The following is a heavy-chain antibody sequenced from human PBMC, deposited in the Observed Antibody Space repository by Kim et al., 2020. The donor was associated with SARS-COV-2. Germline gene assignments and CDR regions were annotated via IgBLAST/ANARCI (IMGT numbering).Heavy chain of an antibody. CDR3: ARGYPPSIAAAGPLFDY. CDR1: GGSISSGGYY. CDR2: IYYSGST. V-gene: IGHV4-31*03. J-gene: IGHJ4*02. Sequence: SETLSLTCTVSGGSISSGGYYWSWIRQHPGKGLEWIGYIYYSGSTYYNPSLKSRVTISVDTSKNQFSLKLSSVTAADTAVYYCARGYPPSIAAAGPLFDYWGQGTLVTVSS. D-gene: IGHD6-13*01.